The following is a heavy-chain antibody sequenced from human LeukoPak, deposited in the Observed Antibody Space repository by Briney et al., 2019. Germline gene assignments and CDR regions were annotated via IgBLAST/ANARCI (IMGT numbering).Heavy chain of an antibody. J-gene: IGHJ5*02. CDR3: ARGPHCSSTSCYGNWFDP. D-gene: IGHD2-2*01. CDR2: ISGYNGNT. V-gene: IGHV1-18*01. CDR1: GYTFTNFG. Sequence: ASVKVSCKAFGYTFTNFGVSWVRQVPGQGLEWMGWISGYNGNTNYGQKVRGRVTMTTDTSTTTAYMELRSLRSDDTAVYYCARGPHCSSTSCYGNWFDPWGQGTLVTVSS.